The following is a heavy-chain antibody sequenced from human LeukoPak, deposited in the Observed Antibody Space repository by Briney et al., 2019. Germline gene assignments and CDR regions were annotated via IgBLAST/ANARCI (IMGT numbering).Heavy chain of an antibody. V-gene: IGHV3-23*01. CDR2: ISGSGGST. J-gene: IGHJ4*02. CDR3: ARGATVTTFRSPFDY. D-gene: IGHD4-17*01. Sequence: GGSLRLSCAASGFTFSSYAMSWVRQAPRKGLEWVPAISGSGGSTYYADSVKGRFTISRDNSKNTLYLQMNSLRAEDTAVYYCARGATVTTFRSPFDYWGQGTLVTVSS. CDR1: GFTFSSYA.